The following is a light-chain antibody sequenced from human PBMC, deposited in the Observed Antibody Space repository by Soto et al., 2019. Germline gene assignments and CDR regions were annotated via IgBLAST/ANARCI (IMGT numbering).Light chain of an antibody. J-gene: IGKJ4*02. CDR3: QQYNIWPLT. V-gene: IGKV3D-15*01. CDR1: QSVNSH. Sequence: EIVLTQSPATLSLSPGESATLSCRTSQSVNSHLAWFQQKPGQAPRLLMYGASTRATGMPDRFSGSGSGTEFTLIISSLQSEDFAVYYCQQYNIWPLTFGGGNKVEIK. CDR2: GAS.